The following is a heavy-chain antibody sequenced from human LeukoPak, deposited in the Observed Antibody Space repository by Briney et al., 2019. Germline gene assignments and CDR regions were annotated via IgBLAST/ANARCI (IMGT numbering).Heavy chain of an antibody. CDR2: IYHSGST. D-gene: IGHD3-22*01. Sequence: SETLSLTCAVSGGSISSGGYSWSWSRQPPGKGLEWIGYIYHSGSTYYNPSLKSRVTISVDRSKNQFSLKLSSVTAADTAVYYCARRPYYYDSSGYPFDYWGQGTLVTVSS. CDR3: ARRPYYYDSSGYPFDY. V-gene: IGHV4-30-2*01. J-gene: IGHJ4*02. CDR1: GGSISSGGYS.